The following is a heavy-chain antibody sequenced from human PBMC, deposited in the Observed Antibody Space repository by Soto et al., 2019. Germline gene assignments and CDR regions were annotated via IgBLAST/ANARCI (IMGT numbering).Heavy chain of an antibody. CDR2: IYTGDSAT. J-gene: IGHJ4*02. Sequence: GESLKISCKGSGYSFTSYWIGWVRQMPGKGLEWMGIIYTGDSATRYSPSFQGQVTISADKSISTAYLQWSSLKASDTALYYCARHTWSSGSPAAFDYWGQGTLVTVSS. D-gene: IGHD1-26*01. CDR3: ARHTWSSGSPAAFDY. CDR1: GYSFTSYW. V-gene: IGHV5-51*01.